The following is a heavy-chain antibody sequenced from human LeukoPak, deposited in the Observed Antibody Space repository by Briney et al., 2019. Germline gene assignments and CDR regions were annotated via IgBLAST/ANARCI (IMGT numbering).Heavy chain of an antibody. Sequence: NSSETLSLTCAVYGGSFSGYYWSWIRQPPGKGLEWIGEINHSGSTNYNPSLKSRVTISVDTSKNQFSLKLSSVTAADTAIYYCARQELRFSQFDPWGQGTLVTVSS. J-gene: IGHJ5*02. D-gene: IGHD3-3*01. CDR3: ARQELRFSQFDP. V-gene: IGHV4-34*01. CDR1: GGSFSGYY. CDR2: INHSGST.